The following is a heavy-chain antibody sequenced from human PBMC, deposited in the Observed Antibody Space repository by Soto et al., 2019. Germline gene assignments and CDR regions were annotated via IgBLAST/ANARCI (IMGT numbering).Heavy chain of an antibody. CDR3: AKDGLGYCSSNSCYRYYYYAMDF. Sequence: EVQLLESGGGLVQPGGSLRLSCAASGFTFSSYAMSWVRQAPGKGLEWVSAISGSGGTTYYADSVKGRFTISRDNSKNTMYLQVNKLRDEDKAQYYCAKDGLGYCSSNSCYRYYYYAMDFWGQGTTVTVSS. CDR2: ISGSGGTT. V-gene: IGHV3-23*01. CDR1: GFTFSSYA. D-gene: IGHD2-2*01. J-gene: IGHJ6*02.